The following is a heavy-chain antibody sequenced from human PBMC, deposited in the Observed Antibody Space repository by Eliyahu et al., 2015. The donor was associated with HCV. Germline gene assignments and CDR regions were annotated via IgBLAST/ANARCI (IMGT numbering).Heavy chain of an antibody. D-gene: IGHD6-13*01. CDR3: ARYTAAANWFDP. J-gene: IGHJ5*02. Sequence: EVQLVESGGGLVQPGGSLRLXXAASGFTFSXYWXSWXRXAPGKGLEWVANXKQDGSEKYYVDSVKGRFTISRDNAKNSLYLQMNSLRAEDTAVYYCARYTAAANWFDPWGQGTLVTVSS. V-gene: IGHV3-7*03. CDR2: XKQDGSEK. CDR1: GFTFSXYW.